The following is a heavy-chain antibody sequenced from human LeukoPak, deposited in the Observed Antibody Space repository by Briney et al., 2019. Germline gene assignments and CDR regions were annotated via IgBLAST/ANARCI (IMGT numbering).Heavy chain of an antibody. CDR2: IYSGGST. CDR3: ARDGYCSGGSCYSES. V-gene: IGHV3-53*01. D-gene: IGHD2-15*01. J-gene: IGHJ4*02. Sequence: GGSLRLSCAASGFPVSSNYMSWVRQAPGKGLEWVSVIYSGGSTYYADSVKGRFTISRDNSKNTLYLQMNSLRAEDTAVYYCARDGYCSGGSCYSESWGQGTLVTVSS. CDR1: GFPVSSNY.